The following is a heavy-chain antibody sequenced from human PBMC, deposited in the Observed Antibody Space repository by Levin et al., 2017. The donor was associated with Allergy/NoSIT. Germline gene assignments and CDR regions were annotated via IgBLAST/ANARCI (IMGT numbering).Heavy chain of an antibody. Sequence: SQTLSLTCTVSGGSVSSSNYYWGWIRQPPGKGLEWIGTISNSGTTYYNPSLRGRVTISIDTSKNHFSLTLTSLTAADTAVHYCAREGGERWAPDRFDPWGQGTLVTGSS. V-gene: IGHV4-39*07. D-gene: IGHD3-16*01. J-gene: IGHJ5*02. CDR1: GGSVSSSNYY. CDR3: AREGGERWAPDRFDP. CDR2: ISNSGTT.